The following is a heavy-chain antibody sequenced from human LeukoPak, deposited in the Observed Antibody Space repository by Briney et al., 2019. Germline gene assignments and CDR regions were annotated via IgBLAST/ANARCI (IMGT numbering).Heavy chain of an antibody. CDR2: IYYSGST. J-gene: IGHJ2*01. CDR3: ARYRIWSGYYKGYWYFDL. CDR1: GGSISSYY. V-gene: IGHV4-59*01. Sequence: PSETLSLTCTVSGGSISSYYWSWIRQPPGKGLEWIGYIYYSGSTNYNPSLKSRVTISVDTSKNQFSLKLSSVTAADTAVYYCARYRIWSGYYKGYWYFDLWGRGTLVTVSS. D-gene: IGHD3-3*01.